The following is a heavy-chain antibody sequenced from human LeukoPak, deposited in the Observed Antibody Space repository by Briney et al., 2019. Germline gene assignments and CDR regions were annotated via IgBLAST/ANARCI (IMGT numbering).Heavy chain of an antibody. Sequence: SETLSLTCTVPGGSISSYYWSWIRQPPGKGLEWIGYIYYSGSTNYNPSLKSRVTISVDTSKNQFSLKLSSVTAADTAVYYCARLSEYYYDSSGTLAVFDYWGQGTLVTVSS. CDR1: GGSISSYY. CDR2: IYYSGST. V-gene: IGHV4-59*08. D-gene: IGHD3-22*01. CDR3: ARLSEYYYDSSGTLAVFDY. J-gene: IGHJ4*02.